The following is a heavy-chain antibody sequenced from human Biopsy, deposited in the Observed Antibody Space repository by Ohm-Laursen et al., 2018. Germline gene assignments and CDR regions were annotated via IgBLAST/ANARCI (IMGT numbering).Heavy chain of an antibody. V-gene: IGHV3-23*01. Sequence: SLRLSCAASGFTFSSYAMTRARQAPGKGLAWVSVINTSGGSTHYAVSVKGCFTISRDNSKNTLYLRMNSLRAEDTAVYYCAKLADSYGSEFYFDYWGQGTLVTVSS. CDR3: AKLADSYGSEFYFDY. D-gene: IGHD4-17*01. CDR1: GFTFSSYA. CDR2: INTSGGST. J-gene: IGHJ4*02.